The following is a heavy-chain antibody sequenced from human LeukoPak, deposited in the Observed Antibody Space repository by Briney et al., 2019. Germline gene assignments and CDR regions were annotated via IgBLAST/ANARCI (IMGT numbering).Heavy chain of an antibody. D-gene: IGHD6-19*01. J-gene: IGHJ4*02. CDR2: ITGDGGST. Sequence: GGSLRLSCAASGFTFNDYAMHWIRQAPGKGLEWVSFITGDGGSTDYADSVKGRFTISRDNSINSLYLQMNSLKTEDTALYYCAKDRDTSGWDYWGQGTLVTVSS. CDR1: GFTFNDYA. V-gene: IGHV3-43*02. CDR3: AKDRDTSGWDY.